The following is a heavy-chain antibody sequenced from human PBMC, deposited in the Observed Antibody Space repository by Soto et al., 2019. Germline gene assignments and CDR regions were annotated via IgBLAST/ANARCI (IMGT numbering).Heavy chain of an antibody. CDR1: GGTFSSYA. J-gene: IGHJ4*02. CDR3: ARERGVSGYFDY. Sequence: SVKVSCKASGGTFSSYAISWVPQAPGQGLEWMGGIIPIFGTANYAQKFQGRVTITADESTSTAYMELSSLRSEDTAVYYCARERGVSGYFDYWGQGTLVTVSS. CDR2: IIPIFGTA. D-gene: IGHD3-16*01. V-gene: IGHV1-69*13.